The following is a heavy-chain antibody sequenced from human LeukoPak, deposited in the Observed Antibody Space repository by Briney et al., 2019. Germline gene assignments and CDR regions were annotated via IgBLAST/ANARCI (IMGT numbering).Heavy chain of an antibody. CDR3: ARGGVGATTYVWFDP. V-gene: IGHV1-46*01. CDR2: INPSGGST. J-gene: IGHJ5*02. Sequence: GASVKVSCKASGYTFTGCFMHWVRQAPGQGLECMGIINPSGGSTSYAQKFQGRVTMTRDMSTSTVYMELSSLRSEDTAVYYCARGGVGATTYVWFDPWGQGTLVTVSS. D-gene: IGHD1-26*01. CDR1: GYTFTGCF.